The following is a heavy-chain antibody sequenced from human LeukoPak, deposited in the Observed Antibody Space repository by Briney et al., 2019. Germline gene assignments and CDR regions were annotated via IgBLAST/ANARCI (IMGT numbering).Heavy chain of an antibody. CDR2: INHSGST. CDR3: ARGGPITIFGVVIPHYFDY. J-gene: IGHJ4*02. D-gene: IGHD3-3*01. Sequence: SWIRQPPGKXLEWIGEINHSGSTNYNPSLKSRVTISVDTSKNQFSLKLSSVTAADTAVYYCARGGPITIFGVVIPHYFDYWGQGTLVTVSS. V-gene: IGHV4-34*01.